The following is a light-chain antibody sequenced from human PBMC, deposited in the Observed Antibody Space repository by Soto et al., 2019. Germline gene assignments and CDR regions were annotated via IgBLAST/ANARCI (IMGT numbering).Light chain of an antibody. Sequence: EIVMAQFPETLAVSVGERATIKCRSSQSLLHSSDNRNYLTWYQQKPGQPPKPLIYWASTRHSGVPDRFSGSGSGTDFTLTINSLQAEDVAVYYCQQYYSTPWTFDQGTKVDIK. CDR1: QSLLHSSDNRNY. J-gene: IGKJ1*01. CDR2: WAS. V-gene: IGKV4-1*01. CDR3: QQYYSTPWT.